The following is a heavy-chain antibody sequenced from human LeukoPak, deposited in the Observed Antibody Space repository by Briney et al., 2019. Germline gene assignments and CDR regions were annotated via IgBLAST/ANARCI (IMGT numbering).Heavy chain of an antibody. V-gene: IGHV4-59*01. CDR1: GGSISSYY. CDR2: IYYSGST. CDR3: AREIRSGLDY. Sequence: SETLSLTCTVSGGSISSYYWSWIRQPPGKGLEWIGYIYYSGSTNYNPSLKSRVTISVDTSKNQFSLKLSSVTAADTAVYYCAREIRSGLDYWGQGTLVTVSA. D-gene: IGHD6-19*01. J-gene: IGHJ4*02.